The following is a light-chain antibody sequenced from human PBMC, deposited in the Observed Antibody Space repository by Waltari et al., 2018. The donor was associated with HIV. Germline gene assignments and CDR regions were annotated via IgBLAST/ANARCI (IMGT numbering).Light chain of an antibody. V-gene: IGKV1-39*01. CDR1: QSIRNY. Sequence: DIQMTQSPSSLSASVGDRVTITCRASQSIRNYLNWYQHKPGTAPKLLIYAASSLQSGVPSRFSGSGSGTDFTLTISSLQPEDFATYYCQQSYSTPRTFGQGTKVEIK. CDR3: QQSYSTPRT. CDR2: AAS. J-gene: IGKJ1*01.